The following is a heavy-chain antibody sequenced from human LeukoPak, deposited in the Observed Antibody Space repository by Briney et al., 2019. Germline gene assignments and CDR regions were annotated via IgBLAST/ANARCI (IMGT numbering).Heavy chain of an antibody. CDR1: GLTFSSYG. J-gene: IGHJ5*02. CDR2: IWYDGSNK. CDR3: ARGDYYGSGSGFDP. V-gene: IGHV3-33*01. D-gene: IGHD3-10*01. Sequence: PGRSLGLSCAASGLTFSSYGMHWVRQAPGKGLEWVAVIWYDGSNKYYADSVKGRFTISRDNSKNTLYLQMNSLRAEDTAVYYCARGDYYGSGSGFDPWGQGTLVTVSS.